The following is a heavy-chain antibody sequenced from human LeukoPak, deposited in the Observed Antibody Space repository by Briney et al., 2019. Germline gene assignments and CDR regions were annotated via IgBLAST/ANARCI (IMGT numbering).Heavy chain of an antibody. CDR1: GYSFTSYW. CDR2: IYPGDSDT. V-gene: IGHV5-51*01. CDR3: ARLRNTMVRGVISYPLDV. D-gene: IGHD3-10*01. Sequence: KPGESLKISCKGSGYSFTSYWIGWVRQMPGKGLEWMGIIYPGDSDTRYSPSFQGQVTISADKSISTAYLQWSSLKASDTAMYYCARLRNTMVRGVISYPLDVWGKGTTVTVSS. J-gene: IGHJ6*04.